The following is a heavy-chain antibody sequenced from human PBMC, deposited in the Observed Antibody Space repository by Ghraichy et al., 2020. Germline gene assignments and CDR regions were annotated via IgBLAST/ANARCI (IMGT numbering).Heavy chain of an antibody. CDR3: ARAYYDFWSGYYGEGWFDP. D-gene: IGHD3-3*01. V-gene: IGHV4-59*01. J-gene: IGHJ5*02. Sequence: SETLSLTCTVSGGSISSYYWSWIRQPPGKGLEWIGYIYYSGSTNYNPSLKSRVTISVDTSKNQFSLKLSSVTAADTAVYYCARAYYDFWSGYYGEGWFDPWGQGTLVTVSS. CDR1: GGSISSYY. CDR2: IYYSGST.